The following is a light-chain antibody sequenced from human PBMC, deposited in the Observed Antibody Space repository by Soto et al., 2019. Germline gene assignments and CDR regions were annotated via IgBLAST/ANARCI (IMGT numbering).Light chain of an antibody. CDR3: QQYARSPLA. V-gene: IGKV3-20*01. Sequence: EIGLTQSPATLSLSPGERATLSCRASQSVSSYLAWYQQKPGQAPRLLIYDASTRATGIPDRFSGSGSGTDFTLTISRLEPEDFAVYFCQQYARSPLAFGGGTKVDIK. CDR1: QSVSSY. CDR2: DAS. J-gene: IGKJ4*01.